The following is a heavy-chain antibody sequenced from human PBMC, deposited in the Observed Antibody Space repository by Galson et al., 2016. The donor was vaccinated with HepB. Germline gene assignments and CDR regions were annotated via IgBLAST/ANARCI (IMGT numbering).Heavy chain of an antibody. Sequence: SLRLSCAASGFTVRSHYMTWVRQAPGQGLEWVSVMYSGGYTYYADSVKGPFTISRDDSKNTVYLQMNSLRAEDTAVYYCARPYYDFWSGLGYWGQGTLVTVSS. J-gene: IGHJ4*02. CDR2: MYSGGYT. CDR3: ARPYYDFWSGLGY. D-gene: IGHD3-3*01. V-gene: IGHV3-53*01. CDR1: GFTVRSHY.